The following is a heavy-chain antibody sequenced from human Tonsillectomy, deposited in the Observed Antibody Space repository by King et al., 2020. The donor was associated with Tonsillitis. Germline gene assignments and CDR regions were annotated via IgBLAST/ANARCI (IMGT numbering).Heavy chain of an antibody. J-gene: IGHJ5*02. CDR2: IYHSGNT. V-gene: IGHV4-30-2*01. CDR1: GGSISSGGYS. CDR3: ARGTYQLPSCWFDP. Sequence: QLQESGSGLVKPSQTLSLICTVSGGSISSGGYSWSWIRQPPGKGLEWIGYIYHSGNTYYNPSLKSRVTISVDRSKNQFSLKLSTVTAADTAVYYCARGTYQLPSCWFDPWGQGTLVTVSS. D-gene: IGHD2-2*01.